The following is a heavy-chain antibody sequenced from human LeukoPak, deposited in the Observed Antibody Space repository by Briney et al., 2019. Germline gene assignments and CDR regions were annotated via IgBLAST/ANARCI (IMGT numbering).Heavy chain of an antibody. Sequence: SETLSLTCTVSDGSISSYYWSWIRQSPGKGLEWIGYIYYSGSTNYNPSLKSRVTISVDTSKNQFSLKLSSVTAADTAVYYCARDKWSGEAFDIWGQGTMVTVSS. CDR3: ARDKWSGEAFDI. J-gene: IGHJ3*02. CDR1: DGSISSYY. CDR2: IYYSGST. V-gene: IGHV4-59*01. D-gene: IGHD3-3*01.